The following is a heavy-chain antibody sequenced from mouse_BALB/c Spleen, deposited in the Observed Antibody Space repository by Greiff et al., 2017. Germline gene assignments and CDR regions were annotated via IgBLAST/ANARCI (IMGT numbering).Heavy chain of an antibody. V-gene: IGHV1-5*01. D-gene: IGHD2-4*01. CDR1: GYTFTSYW. J-gene: IGHJ1*01. Sequence: EVQLQQSGTVLARPGASVKMSCKASGYTFTSYWMHWVKQRPGQGLEWIGAIYPGNSDTSYNQKFKGKAKLTAVTSTSTAYMELSSLTNEDSAVYYCTRDSYDYDGYFDVWGAGTTVTVSS. CDR2: IYPGNSDT. CDR3: TRDSYDYDGYFDV.